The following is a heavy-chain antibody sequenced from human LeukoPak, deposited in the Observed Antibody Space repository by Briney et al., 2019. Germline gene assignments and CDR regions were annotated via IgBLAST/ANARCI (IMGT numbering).Heavy chain of an antibody. J-gene: IGHJ4*02. Sequence: GRSLRLSCAASGFTFSSYGMRWVRQAPGKGLEWVAVISYDGSNKYYADSVKGGFTISRDNSKNTLYLKMNSMRAEDTAVYYCAKVGGQWLVHTHFDYWGQGTLVTVSS. V-gene: IGHV3-30*18. CDR3: AKVGGQWLVHTHFDY. CDR2: ISYDGSNK. CDR1: GFTFSSYG. D-gene: IGHD6-19*01.